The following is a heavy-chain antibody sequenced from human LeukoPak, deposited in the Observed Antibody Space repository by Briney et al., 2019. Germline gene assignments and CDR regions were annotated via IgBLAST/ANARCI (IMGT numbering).Heavy chain of an antibody. D-gene: IGHD3-3*01. J-gene: IGHJ4*02. Sequence: SETLSLTCTVSGGSISSYYWSWIRQPAGKGLEWIGRIYTSGSTIYNPSLKSRVTMSVDTSKNEFSLKLSSVTAADTAVYYCARSPVTIFGVVIPYFDYWGQGTLVTVSS. V-gene: IGHV4-4*07. CDR3: ARSPVTIFGVVIPYFDY. CDR1: GGSISSYY. CDR2: IYTSGST.